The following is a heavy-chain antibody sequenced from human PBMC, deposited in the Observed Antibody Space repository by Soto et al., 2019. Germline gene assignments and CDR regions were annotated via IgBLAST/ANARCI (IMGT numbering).Heavy chain of an antibody. V-gene: IGHV3-30*18. CDR3: AKATMVRGVILDY. CDR2: ISYDGSNK. D-gene: IGHD3-10*01. J-gene: IGHJ4*02. Sequence: QVQLVESGGGVVQPGRSLRLSCAASGFTFSSYGMHWVRQAPGKGLEWVAVISYDGSNKYYADSVKGRFTISRDNSKNTLYLQMNSLRAEDTAVYYCAKATMVRGVILDYWGQGTLVTVSS. CDR1: GFTFSSYG.